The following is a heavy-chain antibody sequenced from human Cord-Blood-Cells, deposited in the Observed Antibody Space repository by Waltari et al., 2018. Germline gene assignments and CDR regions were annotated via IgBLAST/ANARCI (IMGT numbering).Heavy chain of an antibody. CDR3: ARGRGTFYYYYYYGMDV. V-gene: IGHV1-8*03. CDR2: MNPNSGNI. Sequence: GYTFTSYDINWVRQATGQGLEWMGWMNPNSGNIGYAQKFQGRVTITRNTSISTAYMELSSLRSEDTAVYYCARGRGTFYYYYYYGMDVWGQGTTVTVSS. D-gene: IGHD1-7*01. CDR1: GYTFTSYD. J-gene: IGHJ6*02.